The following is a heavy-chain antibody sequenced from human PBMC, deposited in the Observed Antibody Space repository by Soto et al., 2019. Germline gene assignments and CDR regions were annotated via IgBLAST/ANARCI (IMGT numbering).Heavy chain of an antibody. V-gene: IGHV3-33*01. CDR2: IWYDGSNK. Sequence: QVQLVESGGGVVQPGRSLRLSCAASGFTFSSYGMHWVRQAPGKGLEWVAVIWYDGSNKYYADSVKGRFTISRDNSKNTLYLQMNSLRAEVTAVYYCARDRLTYSSGYYYWGLFDYWGQGTLVTVSS. J-gene: IGHJ4*02. CDR3: ARDRLTYSSGYYYWGLFDY. CDR1: GFTFSSYG. D-gene: IGHD3-22*01.